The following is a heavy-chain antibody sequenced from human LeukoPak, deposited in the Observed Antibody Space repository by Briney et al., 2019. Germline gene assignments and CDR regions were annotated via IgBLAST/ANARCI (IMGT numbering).Heavy chain of an antibody. CDR3: AREDYDILTGLYGMDV. J-gene: IGHJ6*02. Sequence: ASVKVSCKASGYTFTSYGISWVRQAPGQGLEWMGWISAYNGNTNYAQKLQGRVTMTTDTSTSTAYMELRSLRSDDTAVYYCAREDYDILTGLYGMDVWGQGTTVTVSS. D-gene: IGHD3-9*01. CDR1: GYTFTSYG. CDR2: ISAYNGNT. V-gene: IGHV1-18*01.